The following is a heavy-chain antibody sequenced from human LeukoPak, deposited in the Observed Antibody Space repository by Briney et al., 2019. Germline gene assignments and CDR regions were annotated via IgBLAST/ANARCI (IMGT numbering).Heavy chain of an antibody. J-gene: IGHJ4*02. D-gene: IGHD2-2*01. CDR2: IYHSGST. Sequence: SETLSLTCTVSGGSISSGGYYWSWIRQPPGKGLEWIGYIYHSGSTYYNPSLKSRVTISVDRSKNQFSLKVSSVTAADTAVYYCARGYYCSSTSCYGKGKVLYNRNSVQPFDYWGQGTLVTVSS. CDR3: ARGYYCSSTSCYGKGKVLYNRNSVQPFDY. V-gene: IGHV4-30-2*01. CDR1: GGSISSGGYY.